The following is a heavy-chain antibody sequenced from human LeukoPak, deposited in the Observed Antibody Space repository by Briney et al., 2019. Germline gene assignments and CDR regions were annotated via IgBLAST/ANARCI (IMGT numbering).Heavy chain of an antibody. CDR3: ARAAPAGPTYYYGMDV. D-gene: IGHD6-13*01. CDR2: INHSGST. CDR1: GGSFSGYY. J-gene: IGHJ6*02. V-gene: IGHV4-34*01. Sequence: PSETLSLTCAVYGGSFSGYYWSWIRQPPGKGLEWIGEINHSGSTYYNPSLKSRVTISVDTPKNQFSLKLSSVTAADTAVYYCARAAPAGPTYYYGMDVWGQGTTVTVSS.